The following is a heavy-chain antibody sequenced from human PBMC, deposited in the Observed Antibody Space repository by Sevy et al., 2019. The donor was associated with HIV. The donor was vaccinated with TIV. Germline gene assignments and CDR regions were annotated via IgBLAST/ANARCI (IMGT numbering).Heavy chain of an antibody. V-gene: IGHV3-11*01. D-gene: IGHD2-2*01. CDR1: GFTLSDYA. J-gene: IGHJ6*02. Sequence: GGSLRLSCAASGFTLSDYAMSWIRQTPGKGLEWIAFVSRTRNFIYYADSVRGRFTISRDNAKDSLYLQMNSLRADDTAVYYCARDEGMEVIGSIYKYHLYGFDVWGLGTTVTVSS. CDR3: ARDEGMEVIGSIYKYHLYGFDV. CDR2: VSRTRNFI.